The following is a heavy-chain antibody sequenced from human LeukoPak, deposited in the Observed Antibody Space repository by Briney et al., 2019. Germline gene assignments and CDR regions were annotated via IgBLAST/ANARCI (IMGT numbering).Heavy chain of an antibody. CDR3: ARFWSGFDH. CDR1: GGSISGYK. V-gene: IGHV4-59*01. D-gene: IGHD3-3*01. Sequence: SVTLSLTCAVSGGSISGYKWTWVRRPPGKGLEWIGYIYDSGNTNYSPPLKSRITISVDTSKNQFSLNLTSVTAADTAIYYCARFWSGFDHWGQGTQVTVSS. J-gene: IGHJ4*02. CDR2: IYDSGNT.